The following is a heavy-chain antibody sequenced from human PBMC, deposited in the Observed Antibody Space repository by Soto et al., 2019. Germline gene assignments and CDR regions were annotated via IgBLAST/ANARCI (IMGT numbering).Heavy chain of an antibody. CDR1: GCTFSSYA. J-gene: IGHJ4*02. Sequence: SVKVSCKASGCTFSSYAISWVRQAPGQGLEWMGGIIPIFGTANYAQKFQGRFTISRDNAKNSLYLQMNSLRDEDTAVYYCLGFVVVTAIIGYWGQGTLVTVSS. V-gene: IGHV1-69*05. CDR2: IIPIFGTA. D-gene: IGHD2-21*02. CDR3: LGFVVVTAIIGY.